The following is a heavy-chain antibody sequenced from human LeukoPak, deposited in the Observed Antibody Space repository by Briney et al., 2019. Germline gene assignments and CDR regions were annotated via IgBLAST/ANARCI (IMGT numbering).Heavy chain of an antibody. Sequence: SSETLSLTCTVSGGSISSYSWTWIRQPPGKGLEWIGYIYYSGGTNYNPSLKSRVTMSVDTSKNQFSLRLNSVTAADTAVYYCARDFLLQSEGLFDYWGQGTLVTVSS. CDR3: ARDFLLQSEGLFDY. J-gene: IGHJ4*02. CDR2: IYYSGGT. CDR1: GGSISSYS. D-gene: IGHD4-11*01. V-gene: IGHV4-59*12.